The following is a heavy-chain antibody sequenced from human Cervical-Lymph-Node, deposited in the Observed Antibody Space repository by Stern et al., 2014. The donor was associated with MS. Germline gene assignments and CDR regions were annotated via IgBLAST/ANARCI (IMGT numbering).Heavy chain of an antibody. V-gene: IGHV3-30*03. CDR1: GFTLSNFG. CDR3: MGVGDAMHV. J-gene: IGHJ6*02. CDR2: MSFVGDNK. Sequence: VQLLESGGGVVQPGRSLRLSCADSGFTLSNFGMHWVRQAPGKGLEWVAVMSFVGDNKKYGDSVKGRFSISRDIANNTLFLQMNSLRPEDTAVYYCMGVGDAMHVWGQGTTVIVSS.